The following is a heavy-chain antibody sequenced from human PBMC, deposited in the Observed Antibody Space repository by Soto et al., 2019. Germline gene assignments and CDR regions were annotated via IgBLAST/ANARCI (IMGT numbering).Heavy chain of an antibody. CDR1: GYTFTSYD. Sequence: ASVKVSCKASGYTFTSYDINWVRQATGQGLEWMGWMNPNSGNTGYAQKFQGRVTMTRNTSISTAYMELSSLRSEDTAVYYCATGNYGDFDYYYYGMDVWGQGTTVTVSS. CDR3: ATGNYGDFDYYYYGMDV. D-gene: IGHD4-17*01. CDR2: MNPNSGNT. V-gene: IGHV1-8*01. J-gene: IGHJ6*02.